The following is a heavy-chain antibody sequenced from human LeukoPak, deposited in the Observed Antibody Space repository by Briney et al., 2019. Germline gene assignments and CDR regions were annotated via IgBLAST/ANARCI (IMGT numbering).Heavy chain of an antibody. J-gene: IGHJ5*02. CDR3: ARGLLTGYSSSWYVGSYNWFDP. Sequence: PSETLSLTCAVYGGSSSGYYWSWIRQPPGKGLEWIGEINHSGSTNYNPSLKSRVTISVDTSKNQFSLKLSSVTAADTAVYYCARGLLTGYSSSWYVGSYNWFDPLGPGNPGHRLL. V-gene: IGHV4-34*01. CDR2: INHSGST. CDR1: GGSSSGYY. D-gene: IGHD6-13*01.